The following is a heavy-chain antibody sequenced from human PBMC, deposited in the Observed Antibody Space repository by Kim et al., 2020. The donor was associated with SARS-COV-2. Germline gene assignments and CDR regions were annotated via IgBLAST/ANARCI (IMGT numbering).Heavy chain of an antibody. Sequence: DSGKGRFTISRDNAKNSLCLQMNSLRAEDTAVYYCARDTVAVAGWGAFDIWGQGTMVTVSS. V-gene: IGHV3-11*06. CDR3: ARDTVAVAGWGAFDI. D-gene: IGHD6-19*01. J-gene: IGHJ3*02.